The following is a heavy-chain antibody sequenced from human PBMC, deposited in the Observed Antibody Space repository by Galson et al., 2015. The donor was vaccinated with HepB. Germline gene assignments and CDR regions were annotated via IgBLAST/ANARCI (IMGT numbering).Heavy chain of an antibody. CDR1: GDSLRTSTYY. CDR2: IYYRGNI. D-gene: IGHD3-10*01. CDR3: ASGEGYQNIKNLYFDP. Sequence: SETLSLTCTVSGAPVSGDSLRTSTYYWAWIRQPPGKGLEWIGSIYYRGNIYYNPPLKSRLTISVDTSKNQFSLKLTSVTAADTATYFCASGEGYQNIKNLYFDPWGQGTLVAVSS. V-gene: IGHV4-39*01. J-gene: IGHJ4*02.